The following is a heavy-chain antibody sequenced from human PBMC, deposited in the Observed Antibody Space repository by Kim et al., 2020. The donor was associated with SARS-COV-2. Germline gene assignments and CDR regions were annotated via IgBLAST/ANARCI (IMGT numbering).Heavy chain of an antibody. CDR3: ARTYYYGSRVSRTFDI. CDR2: IDYTKST. CDR1: GGSISISSHY. D-gene: IGHD3-22*01. J-gene: IGHJ3*02. Sequence: SETLSLTCSVSGGSISISSHYWGWIRQPPGKGLEWIGSIDYTKSTYYNPSLKSRVTISVDTSNNQFSLRLSSVTAADTAIYYCARTYYYGSRVSRTFDIWGQGTMVTVSS. V-gene: IGHV4-39*01.